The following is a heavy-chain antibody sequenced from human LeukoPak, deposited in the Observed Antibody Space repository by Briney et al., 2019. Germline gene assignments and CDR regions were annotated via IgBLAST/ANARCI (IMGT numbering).Heavy chain of an antibody. J-gene: IGHJ4*02. Sequence: SGTLSLTCTVSGGSISSYYWSWIRQPPGKGLEWIGYIYYSGSTNYNPSLKSRVTISVDTSKNQFSLKLSSVTAADTAVYYCARHAHGDYEDYWGQGTLVTVSS. V-gene: IGHV4-59*08. D-gene: IGHD4-17*01. CDR3: ARHAHGDYEDY. CDR1: GGSISSYY. CDR2: IYYSGST.